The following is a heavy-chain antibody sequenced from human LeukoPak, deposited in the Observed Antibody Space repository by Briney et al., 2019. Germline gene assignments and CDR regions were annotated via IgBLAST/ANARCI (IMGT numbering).Heavy chain of an antibody. Sequence: PGGSLRLSCTASGFTFGDYAMSWVRQAPGKGLERVGFIRSKAFGGTTEYAATVKGRFTISRDDSKSIAYLQMNSLKTEDTAVYYCTRDGGYYDSSGSFDYWGQGTLVTVSS. V-gene: IGHV3-49*04. CDR1: GFTFGDYA. CDR2: IRSKAFGGTT. D-gene: IGHD3-22*01. CDR3: TRDGGYYDSSGSFDY. J-gene: IGHJ4*02.